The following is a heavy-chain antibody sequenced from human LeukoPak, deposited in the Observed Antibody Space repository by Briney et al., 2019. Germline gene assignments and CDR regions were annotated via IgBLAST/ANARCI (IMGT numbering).Heavy chain of an antibody. CDR1: GFVFRYYG. CDR2: IQNGESNK. CDR3: AKAYSSSWYVGLLNY. Sequence: GGSLRLSCAASGFVFRYYGMHWVRRAPGKGLEWVSDIQNGESNKYYADSVRGRFTISRENSRNSLFLQMNSQRPEDTGVYYCAKAYSSSWYVGLLNYWGQGVLVTVSS. D-gene: IGHD6-13*01. J-gene: IGHJ4*02. V-gene: IGHV3-30*02.